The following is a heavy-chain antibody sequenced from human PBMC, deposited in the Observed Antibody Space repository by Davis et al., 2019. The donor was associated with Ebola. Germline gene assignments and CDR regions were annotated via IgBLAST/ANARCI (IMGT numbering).Heavy chain of an antibody. V-gene: IGHV3-7*01. J-gene: IGHJ5*02. D-gene: IGHD1-26*01. CDR1: GSTFSDYL. Sequence: GESLKISCAASGSTFSDYLMTWVRQAPGKGLEWLANIKQDGSETYFLASLKGRFTISRDNAQKSLVLQMSGLRVEDTALYYCVRGGYYFDPWGQGALVTVSS. CDR2: IKQDGSET. CDR3: VRGGYYFDP.